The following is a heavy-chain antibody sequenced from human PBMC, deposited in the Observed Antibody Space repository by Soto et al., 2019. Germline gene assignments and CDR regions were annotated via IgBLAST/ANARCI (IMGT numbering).Heavy chain of an antibody. Sequence: QVQLVQSGAEVKKPGASVKVSCKASGYTFTSYGISWVRQAPGQGLEWMGWISAYNGNTNYAQKLQGRVTMTTGTSTSTAYMELTSMSSNDTAVYYCARERGLAGRNFDYWGQGTLVTVSS. D-gene: IGHD6-19*01. CDR3: ARERGLAGRNFDY. CDR2: ISAYNGNT. J-gene: IGHJ4*02. V-gene: IGHV1-18*01. CDR1: GYTFTSYG.